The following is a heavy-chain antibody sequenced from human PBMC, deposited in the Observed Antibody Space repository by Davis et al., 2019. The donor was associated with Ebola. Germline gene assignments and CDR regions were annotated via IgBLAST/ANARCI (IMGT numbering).Heavy chain of an antibody. Sequence: PGGSLRLSCAASGFTFSSHAMSWVRQAPGQGLEWVSAIRGSGSTTYYADSVKGRHTISRDNSKNTLYLQMNSLKTEDTAVYYCTRGETDGSGSWGQGTLVTVSS. J-gene: IGHJ4*02. V-gene: IGHV3-23*01. CDR1: GFTFSSHA. CDR3: TRGETDGSGS. CDR2: IRGSGSTT. D-gene: IGHD3-10*01.